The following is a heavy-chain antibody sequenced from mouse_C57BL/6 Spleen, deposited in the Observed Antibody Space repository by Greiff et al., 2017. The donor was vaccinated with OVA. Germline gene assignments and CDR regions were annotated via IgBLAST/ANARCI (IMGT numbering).Heavy chain of an antibody. CDR1: GFTFSDYY. CDR3: ARGIYYYGSSYGAMDY. J-gene: IGHJ4*01. CDR2: INYDGSST. D-gene: IGHD1-1*01. V-gene: IGHV5-16*01. Sequence: EVKVVESEGGLVQPGSSMKLSCTASGFTFSDYYMAWVRQVPEKGLEWVANINYDGSSTYYLDSLKSRFIISRDNAKNILYLQMSSLKSEDTATYYCARGIYYYGSSYGAMDYWGQGTSVTVSS.